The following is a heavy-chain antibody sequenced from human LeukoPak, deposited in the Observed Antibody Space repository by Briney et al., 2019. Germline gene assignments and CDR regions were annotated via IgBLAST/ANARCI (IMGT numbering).Heavy chain of an antibody. CDR2: ITQEESER. V-gene: IGHV3-7*01. CDR1: GFTFSTSW. D-gene: IGHD1-14*01. CDR3: TRDRSRAEDD. J-gene: IGHJ4*02. Sequence: GGSLRLSCAASGFTFSTSWMNWVRQAPGKGLEWVAMITQEESERYYVDSVKGRFIISRDNVKSSLYLQMNSLRAEDTAVYYCTRDRSRAEDDWGQGTLVTVSS.